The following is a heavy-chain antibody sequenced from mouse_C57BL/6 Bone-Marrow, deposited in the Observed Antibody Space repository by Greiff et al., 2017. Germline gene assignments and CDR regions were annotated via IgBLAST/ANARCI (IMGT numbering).Heavy chain of an antibody. CDR1: GFTFSSYG. Sequence: EVHLVESGGELVKPGGSLKLSCAASGFTFSSYGMSWVRQTPDKRLEWVATISSGGSYTDYPDSVKGRFTISRDNAKNTLYLQMSSLKSEDTAIYYCARWLYAMDYWGQGTSGTVSS. J-gene: IGHJ4*01. V-gene: IGHV5-6*01. CDR3: ARWLYAMDY. CDR2: ISSGGSYT.